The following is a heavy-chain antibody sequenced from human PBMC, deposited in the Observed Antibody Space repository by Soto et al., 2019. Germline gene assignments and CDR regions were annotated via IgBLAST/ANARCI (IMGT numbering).Heavy chain of an antibody. V-gene: IGHV4-39*01. J-gene: IGHJ5*01. CDR1: GGSISSSSYY. CDR3: ASYIYSNYRGDLWFDP. D-gene: IGHD4-4*01. CDR2: IYYSGST. Sequence: PSETLSLTCTVSGGSISSSSYYWGWIRQPPGKGLEWIGSIYYSGSTYYNPSLKSRVTISVDTSKNQFSLKLSSVTAADTAVYYCASYIYSNYRGDLWFDPWGQGTLVTVSS.